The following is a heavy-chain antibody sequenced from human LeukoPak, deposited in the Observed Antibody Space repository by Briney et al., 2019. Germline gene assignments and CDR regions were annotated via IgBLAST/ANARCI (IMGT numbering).Heavy chain of an antibody. J-gene: IGHJ4*02. CDR2: IYHSGST. D-gene: IGHD3-16*02. CDR3: AREGRDYVWGSYRGIDY. CDR1: GYSISSGYY. V-gene: IGHV4-38-2*02. Sequence: SETLSLTCTVSGYSISSGYYGGWIRQPPGKGLEWIGSIYHSGSTYYNPSLKSRVTISVDTSKNQFSLKLSSVTAADTAVYYCAREGRDYVWGSYRGIDYWGQGTLVTVSS.